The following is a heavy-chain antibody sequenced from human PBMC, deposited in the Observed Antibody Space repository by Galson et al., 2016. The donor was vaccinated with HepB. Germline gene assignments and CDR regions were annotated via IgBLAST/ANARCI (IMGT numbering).Heavy chain of an antibody. J-gene: IGHJ4*02. D-gene: IGHD3-9*01. V-gene: IGHV3-21*01. CDR3: ASIHFDWSFHDY. CDR1: GSTFTTYS. CDR2: ISSSTYI. Sequence: SLRLSCAASGSTFTTYSMNWVRQAPGKGLEWVSYISSSTYIYYADSVKGRFTISRDNSKNSLYLQMNSLRAEDTAVYYCASIHFDWSFHDYWGQGTLVTVSS.